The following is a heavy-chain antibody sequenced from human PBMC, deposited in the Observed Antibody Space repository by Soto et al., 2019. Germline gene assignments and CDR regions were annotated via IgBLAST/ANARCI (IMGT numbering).Heavy chain of an antibody. V-gene: IGHV4-31*03. CDR2: IYYSGST. Sequence: SETLSLTCTVSGGSISSGGYYWSWIRQHPGKGLEWIGYIYYSGSTYYNPSLKSRVTISVDTSKNQFSLKLSSVTAADTAVYYCASRIVGYYQDWGQGTLVTVAS. J-gene: IGHJ4*02. CDR3: ASRIVGYYQD. D-gene: IGHD3-22*01. CDR1: GGSISSGGYY.